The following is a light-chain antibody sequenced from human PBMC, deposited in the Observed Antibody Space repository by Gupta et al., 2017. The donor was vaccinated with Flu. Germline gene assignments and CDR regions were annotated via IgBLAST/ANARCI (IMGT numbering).Light chain of an antibody. CDR1: QSVSNN. J-gene: IGKJ2*02. CDR2: RAS. V-gene: IGKV3-15*01. Sequence: EIVMTQSQVTVSVSRGESATRSCAAGQSVSNNLALYQQRPGQGPRLLIYRASTLATGTPDSCSGSRSGTEFSLTISSLRSEDVVVYYCQQYNTCLRGTFGQGTKLEIK. CDR3: QQYNTCLRGT.